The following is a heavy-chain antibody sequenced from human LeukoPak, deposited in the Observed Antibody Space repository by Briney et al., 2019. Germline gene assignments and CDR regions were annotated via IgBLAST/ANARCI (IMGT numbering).Heavy chain of an antibody. CDR2: IHDSGST. D-gene: IGHD3-9*01. Sequence: PSETLSLTCSVSGGSISSGDYYWSWIRQPPGKGLEWIGYIHDSGSTYYNSSLKSRVTISVDRSKNQFSLKLNSVTAADTAVYFCARAPQLRYFDWLDYWGQGTLVTVSS. V-gene: IGHV4-30-2*01. CDR3: ARAPQLRYFDWLDY. CDR1: GGSISSGDYY. J-gene: IGHJ4*02.